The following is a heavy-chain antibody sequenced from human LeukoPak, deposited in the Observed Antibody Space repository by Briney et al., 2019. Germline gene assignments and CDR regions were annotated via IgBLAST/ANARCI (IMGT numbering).Heavy chain of an antibody. CDR3: ASLTTPEYYFDC. Sequence: GGPLEISCKGSGSHFISYWIGGGRRLQGKGLEWMGITYAGESDTRKSPSCKGQVTISADNSISTAYLHWSSLNASDTAMYYCASLTTPEYYFDCRGQGTLGTVS. CDR2: TYAGESDT. V-gene: IGHV5-51*01. J-gene: IGHJ4*02. CDR1: GSHFISYW. D-gene: IGHD4-17*01.